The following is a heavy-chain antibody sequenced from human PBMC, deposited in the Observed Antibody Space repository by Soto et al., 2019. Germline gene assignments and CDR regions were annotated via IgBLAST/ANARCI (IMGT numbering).Heavy chain of an antibody. J-gene: IGHJ4*02. CDR2: VSSSSSYI. V-gene: IGHV3-21*01. Sequence: PGGSLRLSCAASGFTLSSYSMNWVRQAPGKGLEWVSSVSSSSSYIYYADSVKGRFTISRDNAKNSLYLQMNSLRAEDTAVYYCARDPLWGLRPKPDGYGGQETLVTVSS. CDR3: ARDPLWGLRPKPDGY. D-gene: IGHD5-12*01. CDR1: GFTLSSYS.